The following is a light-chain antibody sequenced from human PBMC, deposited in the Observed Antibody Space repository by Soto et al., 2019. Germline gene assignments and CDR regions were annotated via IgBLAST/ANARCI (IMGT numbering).Light chain of an antibody. CDR1: QSVSSN. J-gene: IGKJ2*01. CDR3: QQYNNWPPTYT. CDR2: GAS. Sequence: EIVMTQSPATLSVSRGEGAILSCRASQSVSSNLAWYQQKPGQAPRLLIYGASTRATGIPARFSGSGSGTEFTLTISSLQPEDVAVYYCQQYNNWPPTYTFGQGTKVDIK. V-gene: IGKV3-15*01.